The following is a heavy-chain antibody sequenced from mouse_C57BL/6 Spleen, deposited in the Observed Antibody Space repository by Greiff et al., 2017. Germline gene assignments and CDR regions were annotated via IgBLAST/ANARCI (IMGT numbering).Heavy chain of an antibody. Sequence: EVQVVESGEGLVKPGGSLKLSCAASGFTFSSYAMSWVRQTPEKRLEWVAYISSGGDYIYYADTVKGRFTISRDNARNTLYLQMSSLKSEDTAMYYCTRGLYSNYPYWYFDVWGTGTTVTVSS. V-gene: IGHV5-9-1*02. CDR1: GFTFSSYA. D-gene: IGHD2-5*01. CDR3: TRGLYSNYPYWYFDV. J-gene: IGHJ1*03. CDR2: ISSGGDYI.